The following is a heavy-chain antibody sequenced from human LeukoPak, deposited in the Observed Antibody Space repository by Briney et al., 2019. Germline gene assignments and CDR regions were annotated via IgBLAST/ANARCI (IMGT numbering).Heavy chain of an antibody. J-gene: IGHJ4*02. CDR3: AGSRGFTTIFDY. CDR2: IYHSGST. D-gene: IGHD3-22*01. V-gene: IGHV4-30-2*01. CDR1: GGSISSGGYS. Sequence: SETLSLTCAVSGGSISSGGYSWSWIRQPPGKGLEWIGYIYHSGSTYYNPSLKSRVTISVDRSKNQFSLKLSSVTAADTAVYYCAGSRGFTTIFDYWGQGTLVTVSS.